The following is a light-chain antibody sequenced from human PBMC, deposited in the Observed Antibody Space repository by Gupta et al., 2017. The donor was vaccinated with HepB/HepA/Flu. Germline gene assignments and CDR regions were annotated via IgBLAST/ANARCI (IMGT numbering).Light chain of an antibody. CDR2: AAS. Sequence: IQITQSPSAVSASVGDRITITCRASQDIGINLAWFQQRPGKAPQALISAASSLESGVPSRFSGSGAKTYFTLTISSLQPEDFATYYCHQYKFYPVTFGPGTKVDIQ. CDR3: HQYKFYPVT. V-gene: IGKV1-16*01. J-gene: IGKJ3*01. CDR1: QDIGIN.